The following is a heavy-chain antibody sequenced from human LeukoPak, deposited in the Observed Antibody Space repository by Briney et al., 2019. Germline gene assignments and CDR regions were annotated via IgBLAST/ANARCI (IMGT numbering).Heavy chain of an antibody. Sequence: SETLSLTCAVYGGSFSGYYWSWIRQPPGKGLEWIGEINHSGSTNYNPSLKSRVTISVDTSKNQFSLKLSSVTAADTAVYYCARVLSLGYSSSWYWFDPWGQGTLVTVSS. D-gene: IGHD6-13*01. CDR3: ARVLSLGYSSSWYWFDP. V-gene: IGHV4-34*01. CDR2: INHSGST. J-gene: IGHJ5*02. CDR1: GGSFSGYY.